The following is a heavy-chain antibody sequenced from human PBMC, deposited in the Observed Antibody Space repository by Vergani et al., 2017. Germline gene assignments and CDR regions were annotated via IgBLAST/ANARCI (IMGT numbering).Heavy chain of an antibody. D-gene: IGHD4-11*01. CDR2: IYYSGST. J-gene: IGHJ6*03. CDR3: AREGAPTVSRGSWYYYMDV. Sequence: QVQLQESGPGLVKPSQTLSLTCTVSGGSISSGGYYWSWIRQHPGKGLEWIGYIYYSGSTYYNPSLKSRVTISVDTSKNQFSLKLSSVTAADTAVYYCAREGAPTVSRGSWYYYMDVWGKGTTVTVSS. V-gene: IGHV4-31*03. CDR1: GGSISSGGYY.